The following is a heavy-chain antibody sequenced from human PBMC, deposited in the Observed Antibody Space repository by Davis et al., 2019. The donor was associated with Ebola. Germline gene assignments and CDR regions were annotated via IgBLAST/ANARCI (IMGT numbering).Heavy chain of an antibody. CDR1: GFTFSSYG. CDR2: ISYDGSNK. V-gene: IGHV3-30*03. Sequence: GESLKISCAASGFTFSSYGMHWVRQAPGKGLEWVAVISYDGSNKYYADSVKGRFTISRDNSKNTLYLQMNSLRAEDTAVYYCALLRGSSRQGGYYYYGMGVWGQGTTVTVSS. CDR3: ALLRGSSRQGGYYYYGMGV. J-gene: IGHJ6*02. D-gene: IGHD6-13*01.